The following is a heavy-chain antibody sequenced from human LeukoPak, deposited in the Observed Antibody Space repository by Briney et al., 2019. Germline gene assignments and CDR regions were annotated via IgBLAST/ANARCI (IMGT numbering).Heavy chain of an antibody. J-gene: IGHJ4*02. D-gene: IGHD1-26*01. CDR2: INPNSGGT. Sequence: ASVKVSCKASRYTVTGYYMHWVRQAPGQGLEWMGWINPNSGGTNYAQKFQGRVTMTRDTSISTAYMELSRLRSDDTAVYYCARGGGSYPGGFDYWGQGTLVTVSS. CDR3: ARGGGSYPGGFDY. V-gene: IGHV1-2*02. CDR1: RYTVTGYY.